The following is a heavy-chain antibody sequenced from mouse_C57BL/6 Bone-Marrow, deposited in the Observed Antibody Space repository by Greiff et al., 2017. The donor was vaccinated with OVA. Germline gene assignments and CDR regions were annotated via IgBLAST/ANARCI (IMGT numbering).Heavy chain of an antibody. CDR3: AREGYYYGRLPGGYFDV. Sequence: VQLQESGAELVRPGASVKLSCKASGYTFTDYYINWVKQRPGQGLEWIARIYPGSGNTYYNEKFKGKATLTAEKSSSTAYMQLSSLTSEDSAVYFCAREGYYYGRLPGGYFDVWGTGTTVTVSS. D-gene: IGHD1-1*01. J-gene: IGHJ1*03. V-gene: IGHV1-76*01. CDR2: IYPGSGNT. CDR1: GYTFTDYY.